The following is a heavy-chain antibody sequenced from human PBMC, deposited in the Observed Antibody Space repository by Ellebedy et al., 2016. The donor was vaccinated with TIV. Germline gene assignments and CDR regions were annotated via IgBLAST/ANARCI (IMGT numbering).Heavy chain of an antibody. CDR3: AKDSGLSGWYFDH. V-gene: IGHV3-23*01. CDR2: SSDSGGAT. Sequence: PGGSLRLSCAASGFTLRSYAMGWVRQAPGKGLEWIAVSSDSGGATYYAAPLKGRFTTSRDNSNDMVYLQINSLRPDDTAVYYCAKDSGLSGWYFDHWGQGTLVTVSS. CDR1: GFTLRSYA. D-gene: IGHD6-19*01. J-gene: IGHJ4*02.